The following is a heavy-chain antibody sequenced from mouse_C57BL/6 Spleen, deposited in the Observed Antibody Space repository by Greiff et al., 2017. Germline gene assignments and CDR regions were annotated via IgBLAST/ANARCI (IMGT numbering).Heavy chain of an antibody. CDR3: ARVGSTGVDY. CDR2: IYPRSGNT. CDR1: GYTFTSYG. J-gene: IGHJ2*01. V-gene: IGHV1-81*01. Sequence: VQRVESGAELARPGASVKLSCKASGYTFTSYGISWVKQRTGQGLEWIGEIYPRSGNTYYNEKFKGKATLTADKSSSTAYMELRSLTSEDSAVYFCARVGSTGVDYWGQGTTLTVSS.